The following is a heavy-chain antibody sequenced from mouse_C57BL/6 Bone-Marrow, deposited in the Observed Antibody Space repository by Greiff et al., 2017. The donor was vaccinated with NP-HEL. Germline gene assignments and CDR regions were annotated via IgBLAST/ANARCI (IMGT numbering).Heavy chain of an antibody. D-gene: IGHD2-2*01. CDR1: GYTFTSYW. CDR2: IYPGSGST. Sequence: QVQLQQSGAELVKPGASVKMSCKASGYTFTSYWITWVKQRPGQGLEWIGDIYPGSGSTNYNEKFKSKATLTVDTSSSTAYMQLSSLTSEDSAVYYCARLGGLLWLRRRRFAYWGQGTLVTVSA. J-gene: IGHJ3*01. CDR3: ARLGGLLWLRRRRFAY. V-gene: IGHV1-55*01.